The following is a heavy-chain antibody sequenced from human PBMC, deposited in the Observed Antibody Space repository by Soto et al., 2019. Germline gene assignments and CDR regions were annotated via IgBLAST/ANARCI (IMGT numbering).Heavy chain of an antibody. J-gene: IGHJ1*01. CDR1: ECTFSNAW. D-gene: IGHD3-3*01. V-gene: IGHV3-15*01. Sequence: PGGALRVSCVVFECTFSNAWMSWVRQAPGKGLEWVARINRKIDGETADYAAPVEGRFTIARDDSKNTLYLQMSSLKIEDTAVYFCTADHWSWGQGTLVTVSS. CDR2: INRKIDGETA. CDR3: TADHWS.